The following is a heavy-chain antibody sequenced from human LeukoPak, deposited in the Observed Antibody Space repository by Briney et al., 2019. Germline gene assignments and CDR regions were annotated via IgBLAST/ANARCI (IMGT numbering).Heavy chain of an antibody. CDR1: GGSISSYY. CDR3: ARGDGPKWEPDAFDI. Sequence: SETLSLTCTVSGGSISSYYWSWIRQPPGKGLEWIGYIYYSGSTNYNPSLKSRVTISVDTSKNQFFLELSSVTAADTAVYYCARGDGPKWEPDAFDIWGQGTMVTVSP. D-gene: IGHD1-26*01. V-gene: IGHV4-59*01. J-gene: IGHJ3*02. CDR2: IYYSGST.